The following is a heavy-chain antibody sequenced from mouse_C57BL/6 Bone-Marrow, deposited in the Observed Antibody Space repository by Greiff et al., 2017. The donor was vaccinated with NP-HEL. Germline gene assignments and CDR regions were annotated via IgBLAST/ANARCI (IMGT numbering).Heavy chain of an antibody. CDR2: IDPSDNYA. D-gene: IGHD1-1*01. Sequence: QVQLQQSGAELVKPGASVKLSCKASGYNFTSYWMQWVKQRPGQGLEWIGEIDPSDNYANYNQKFRGKATLTVDTSTSTAYMQLSSLTSEDAAVYYCARPYCDYWGQGTTLTVSS. CDR3: ARPYCDY. V-gene: IGHV1-50*01. J-gene: IGHJ2*01. CDR1: GYNFTSYW.